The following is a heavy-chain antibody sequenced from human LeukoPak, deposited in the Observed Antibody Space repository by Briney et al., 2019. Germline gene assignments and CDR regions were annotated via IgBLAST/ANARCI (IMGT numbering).Heavy chain of an antibody. D-gene: IGHD3-22*01. Sequence: GGSLRLSCAASGYTFSSHGMHWVRQAPGKGREWVAFIRYDGSNKFYADSVKGRFTISRDNSKNTLYLQMNSLRAEDTAVYYCAKVGTDSSGYSCDYWGQGTLVTVSS. J-gene: IGHJ4*02. CDR3: AKVGTDSSGYSCDY. CDR2: IRYDGSNK. V-gene: IGHV3-30*02. CDR1: GYTFSSHG.